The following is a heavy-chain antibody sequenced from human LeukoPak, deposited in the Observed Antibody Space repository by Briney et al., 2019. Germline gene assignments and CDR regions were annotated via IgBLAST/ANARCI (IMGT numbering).Heavy chain of an antibody. CDR1: GFTFSDYY. Sequence: PGGSLRLSCAASGFTFSDYYMSWIRQAPGKGLEWVSFVSIGGSFIYYADSVKGRFTISRDDAKNSLYLQMNSLTAEDTAEYYCARNKINTVTTGWYFDLWGRGTLVSVSS. V-gene: IGHV3-11*04. J-gene: IGHJ2*01. D-gene: IGHD4-17*01. CDR2: VSIGGSFI. CDR3: ARNKINTVTTGWYFDL.